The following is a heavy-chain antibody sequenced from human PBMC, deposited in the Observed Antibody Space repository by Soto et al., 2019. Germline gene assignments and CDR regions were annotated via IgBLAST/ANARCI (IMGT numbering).Heavy chain of an antibody. J-gene: IGHJ6*02. CDR1: GYTFTSYG. Sequence: ASVKVSCKASGYTFTSYGISWVRQAPGQGLEWMGWISAYNGNTNYAQKLQGRVTMTTDTSTSTAYMELRSLRSDDTAVYYCASSVVVAADYYYYGMDVWGQGTTVPVSS. V-gene: IGHV1-18*01. CDR3: ASSVVVAADYYYYGMDV. D-gene: IGHD2-15*01. CDR2: ISAYNGNT.